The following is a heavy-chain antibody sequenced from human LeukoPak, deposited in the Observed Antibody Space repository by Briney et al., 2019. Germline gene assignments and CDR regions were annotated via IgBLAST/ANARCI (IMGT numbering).Heavy chain of an antibody. D-gene: IGHD3-3*01. V-gene: IGHV1-69*05. CDR1: GGTFSSYA. CDR2: IIPIFGTA. CDR3: ATRLRFLESYYFDY. J-gene: IGHJ4*02. Sequence: SVKVSCKASGGTFSSYAISWVRQAPGQGLEWMGRIIPIFGTANYAQKFQGRVTITTDESTSTAYMELSSLGSEDTAVYYCATRLRFLESYYFDYWGQGTLVTVSS.